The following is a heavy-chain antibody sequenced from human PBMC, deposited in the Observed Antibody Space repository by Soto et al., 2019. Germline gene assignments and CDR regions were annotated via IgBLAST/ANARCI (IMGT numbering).Heavy chain of an antibody. D-gene: IGHD3-22*01. Sequence: QVQLQESGPGLVKPSQTLSLTCTVSGGSISSGDYYWSWIRQPPGKGLEWIGYIYYSGSTYYNPSLKSRVTISVDTSKNQFSLKLSSVTAADTAVYYCARGVTMIVVPENAPDAFDIWGQGTMVTVSS. J-gene: IGHJ3*02. CDR2: IYYSGST. V-gene: IGHV4-30-4*01. CDR1: GGSISSGDYY. CDR3: ARGVTMIVVPENAPDAFDI.